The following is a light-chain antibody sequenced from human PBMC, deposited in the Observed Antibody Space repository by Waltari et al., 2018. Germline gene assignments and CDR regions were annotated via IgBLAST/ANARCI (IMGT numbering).Light chain of an antibody. V-gene: IGKV3-20*01. CDR2: AAS. J-gene: IGKJ1*01. Sequence: VLTQSPGTLSLSPGERATRPCRASQRVANNYLAWYQQRPGQAPRLFIYAASSRATGIPDRFSGSVSGTEFTLTISRLEPEDSAVYYCHQYGLSARTFGQGTKVEI. CDR3: HQYGLSART. CDR1: QRVANNY.